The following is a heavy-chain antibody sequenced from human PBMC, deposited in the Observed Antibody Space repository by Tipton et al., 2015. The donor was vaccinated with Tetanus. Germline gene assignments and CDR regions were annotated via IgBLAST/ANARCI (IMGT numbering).Heavy chain of an antibody. J-gene: IGHJ5*02. CDR1: GDTFNSYY. CDR3: ARGPLMGSTRWFDP. D-gene: IGHD1-26*01. V-gene: IGHV1-46*02. Sequence: QLVQSGAEVKKPGAAVRVSCKASGDTFNSYYIHWVRQAPGQGLEWMGVINPSGAFTRSAQNFQGRVTMTRDTSTSTVYMELSSLRPGDSAVYYCARGPLMGSTRWFDPWGQGTLVTVSS. CDR2: INPSGAFT.